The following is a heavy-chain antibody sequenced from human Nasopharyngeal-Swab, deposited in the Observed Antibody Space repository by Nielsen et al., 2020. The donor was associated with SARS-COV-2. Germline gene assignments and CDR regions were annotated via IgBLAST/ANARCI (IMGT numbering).Heavy chain of an antibody. V-gene: IGHV4-34*01. D-gene: IGHD6-19*01. CDR1: GGFFSGYY. J-gene: IGHJ4*02. CDR3: ARDREVAGTGSDY. Sequence: SETLSLTCAVYGGFFSGYYWNWIRQPPGKGLEWIAEISHLGSTNYSSSLKSRVTMSVDTSKNQFSLKLSSVTAADTAVYYCARDREVAGTGSDYWGQGTLVTVSS. CDR2: ISHLGST.